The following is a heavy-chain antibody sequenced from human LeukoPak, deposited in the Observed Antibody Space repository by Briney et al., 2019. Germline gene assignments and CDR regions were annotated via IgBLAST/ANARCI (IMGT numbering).Heavy chain of an antibody. CDR2: IYYSGST. J-gene: IGHJ4*02. CDR3: ARLSYYYGSGSSPVLDY. Sequence: SETLSLTCTVSGGSISSYYWSWIRQPPRKGLEWNGYIYYSGSTNYNPSLKSRVTISVDTSRNQFSLKLSSVTAADTAVYYCARLSYYYGSGSSPVLDYWGQGTLVTVSS. CDR1: GGSISSYY. D-gene: IGHD3-10*01. V-gene: IGHV4-59*01.